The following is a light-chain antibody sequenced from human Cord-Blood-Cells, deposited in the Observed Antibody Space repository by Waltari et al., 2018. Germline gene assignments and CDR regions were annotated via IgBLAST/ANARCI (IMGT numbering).Light chain of an antibody. CDR3: CSYTGSYTYG. Sequence: QSALTQPRSVSGSPGQSVTISCTGISSDVGGYNYVSWYQQHPGKAPKLMVYDVSKRPSGVPDRFSGSKSVNTASLTISGLQAEDEADYYCCSYTGSYTYGFGTGTKVTVL. V-gene: IGLV2-11*01. CDR1: SSDVGGYNY. CDR2: DVS. J-gene: IGLJ1*01.